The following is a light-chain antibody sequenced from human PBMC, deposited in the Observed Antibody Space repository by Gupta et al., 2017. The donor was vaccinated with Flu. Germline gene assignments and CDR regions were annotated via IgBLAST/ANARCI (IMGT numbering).Light chain of an antibody. CDR3: QQYNSYSWT. CDR1: QSISSW. CDR2: KAS. Sequence: PSTLSASVGDRVTITCRASQSISSWLAWYQQKPGKAPKLLIYKASSLESGVPSRSSGSGSGTEFTLTISSLQPDDFATYYCQQYNSYSWTFGQGTKVEIK. J-gene: IGKJ1*01. V-gene: IGKV1-5*03.